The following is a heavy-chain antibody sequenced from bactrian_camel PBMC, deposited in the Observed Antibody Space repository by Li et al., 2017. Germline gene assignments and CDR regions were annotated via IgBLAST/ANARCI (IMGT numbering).Heavy chain of an antibody. V-gene: IGHV3S1*01. CDR2: IYTGGGST. CDR1: GYTYGSHC. CDR3: AAARPPRVTSQIQCLSTIDAYIY. J-gene: IGHJ4*01. D-gene: IGHD4*01. Sequence: HVQLVESGGGSVQAGGSLRLSCAGSGYTYGSHCTGWFRQAPGKEREGVAAIYTGGGSTFYADSVMGRFTISRDNAKNTLYLQMNSLKPEDTAMYYCAAARPPRVTSQIQCLSTIDAYIYWGQGTQVTVS.